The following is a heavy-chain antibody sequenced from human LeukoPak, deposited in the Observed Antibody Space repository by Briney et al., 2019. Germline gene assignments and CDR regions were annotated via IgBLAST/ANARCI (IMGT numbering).Heavy chain of an antibody. D-gene: IGHD2-2*01. V-gene: IGHV4-59*01. CDR1: GGSISSYY. CDR3: ARDLAMYTFDP. J-gene: IGHJ5*02. CDR2: IYYSGST. Sequence: TLSLTCTVSGGSISSYYWSWIRQPPGKGLEWIGCIYYSGSTNYNPSLKSRVTISVDTSKNQFSLKLSSVTAADTAVYYCARDLAMYTFDPWGQGTLVTVSS.